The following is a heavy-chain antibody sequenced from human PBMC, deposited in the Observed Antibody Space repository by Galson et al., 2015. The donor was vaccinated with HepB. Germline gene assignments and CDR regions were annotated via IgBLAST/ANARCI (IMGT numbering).Heavy chain of an antibody. Sequence: SVKVSCKVSGGSFSSYAIRWVRLAPGQGLEWMGGIIPIFGTTTYAQKFQGRVTITADKSTSTAYMEVSSLRSEDTAIYYCARDQAREYQLLFGEDDYFHYLGVGGTGSTVTVSS. CDR1: GGSFSSYA. J-gene: IGHJ6*03. CDR2: IIPIFGTT. D-gene: IGHD2-2*01. V-gene: IGHV1-69*06. CDR3: ARDQAREYQLLFGEDDYFHYLGV.